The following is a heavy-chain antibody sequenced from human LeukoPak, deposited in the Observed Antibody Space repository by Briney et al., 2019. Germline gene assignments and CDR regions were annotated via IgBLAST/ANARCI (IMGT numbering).Heavy chain of an antibody. J-gene: IGHJ4*02. V-gene: IGHV3-30*02. CDR3: AKDQGGYSSSWFNFDY. D-gene: IGHD6-13*01. CDR2: IRYDGSNK. CDR1: GFTFSSYG. Sequence: GGSLRLSCAASGFTFSSYGMHWVRQAPGKGLEWVAFIRYDGSNKYYADSVKGRFTISRDNSKNTLYLQMNSLRAEDTAVYYCAKDQGGYSSSWFNFDYWGQGTLVTVSS.